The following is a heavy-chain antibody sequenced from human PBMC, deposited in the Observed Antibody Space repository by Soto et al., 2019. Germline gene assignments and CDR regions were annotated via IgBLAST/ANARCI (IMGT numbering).Heavy chain of an antibody. CDR1: GFTFSSYW. Sequence: EVQLVESGGGLVQPGGSLRLSCAASGFTFSSYWMSWVRQAPGKGLEWVANIKQERSGKYNVDSVNGRFTISRDNAKYSLYLQMNSLRVEDTAVYYCASAKDGSGWYLFDYWGQGTLVTVSS. J-gene: IGHJ4*02. D-gene: IGHD6-19*01. CDR3: ASAKDGSGWYLFDY. CDR2: IKQERSGK. V-gene: IGHV3-7*01.